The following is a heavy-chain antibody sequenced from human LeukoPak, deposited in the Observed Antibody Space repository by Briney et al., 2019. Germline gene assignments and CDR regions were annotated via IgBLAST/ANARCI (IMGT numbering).Heavy chain of an antibody. CDR3: ARRPIGEYNWNDVYRFDP. D-gene: IGHD1-20*01. Sequence: GASVKVSCKASGYTFTSYGISWVRQAPGQGLEWMGRVSAYNGNTNYAQKVQDRVTMTTDTSTRTAYMELRNLTSDDTAVYYCARRPIGEYNWNDVYRFDPWGQGTLVTVSS. CDR2: VSAYNGNT. CDR1: GYTFTSYG. V-gene: IGHV1-18*01. J-gene: IGHJ5*02.